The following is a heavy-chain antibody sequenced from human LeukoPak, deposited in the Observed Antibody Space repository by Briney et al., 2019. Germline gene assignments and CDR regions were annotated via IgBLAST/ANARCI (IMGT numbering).Heavy chain of an antibody. CDR2: IRSKAYGGTT. V-gene: IGHV3-49*04. D-gene: IGHD3-3*01. CDR3: TRVLDFWSGYLDY. CDR1: GFTFGDYA. J-gene: IGHJ4*02. Sequence: GGCLRLSCTASGFTFGDYAMSWVRQAPGKGLDWVGFIRSKAYGGTTEYAASVKGRFTISRDDSKSIAYLQMNSLKTEDTAVYYCTRVLDFWSGYLDYWGQGTLVTVSS.